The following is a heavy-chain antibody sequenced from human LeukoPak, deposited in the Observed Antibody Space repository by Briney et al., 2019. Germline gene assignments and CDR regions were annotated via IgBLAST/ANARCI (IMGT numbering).Heavy chain of an antibody. V-gene: IGHV3-23*01. CDR1: GFTFSSYA. Sequence: GGSLRLSCAASGFTFSSYAMSWVRQAPGKGLEWASAISGSGGSTYYADSVKGRFTISRDNSKNTLYLQMNSLRAEDTAVYYCAKDPYYYGSGSYYYWFDPWGQGTLVTVSS. CDR2: ISGSGGST. J-gene: IGHJ5*02. CDR3: AKDPYYYGSGSYYYWFDP. D-gene: IGHD3-10*01.